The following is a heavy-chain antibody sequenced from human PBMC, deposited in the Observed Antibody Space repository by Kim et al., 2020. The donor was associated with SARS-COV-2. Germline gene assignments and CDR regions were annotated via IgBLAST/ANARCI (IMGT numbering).Heavy chain of an antibody. Sequence: SGPTLVKPTQTLTLTCTFSGFSLSTSGVGVGWIRQPPGKALEWLALIYWDDDKRYSPSLKSRLTITKDTSKNQVVLTMTNMDPVDTATYYCAHHTSYITIFGVVKDFDYWGQGTLVTVSS. V-gene: IGHV2-5*02. CDR3: AHHTSYITIFGVVKDFDY. J-gene: IGHJ4*02. D-gene: IGHD3-3*01. CDR1: GFSLSTSGVG. CDR2: IYWDDDK.